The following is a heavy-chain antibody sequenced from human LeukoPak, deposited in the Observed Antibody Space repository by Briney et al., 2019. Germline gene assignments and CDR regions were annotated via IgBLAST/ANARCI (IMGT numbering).Heavy chain of an antibody. CDR2: ISYDGSNK. CDR3: ARGPGDFDASDI. Sequence: PGGSLRLSCAASGFTFSSYGMHWVRQAPGKGLEWVAVISYDGSNKYYADSVKGRFTISRDNVKQSLCLQMNSLRVEGTAVYYCARGPGDFDASDIWGQGTMVTVSS. D-gene: IGHD1-14*01. V-gene: IGHV3-30*03. J-gene: IGHJ3*02. CDR1: GFTFSSYG.